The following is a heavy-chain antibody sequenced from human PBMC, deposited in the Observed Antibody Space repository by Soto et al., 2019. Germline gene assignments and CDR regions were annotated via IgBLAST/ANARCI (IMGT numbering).Heavy chain of an antibody. J-gene: IGHJ3*02. D-gene: IGHD6-13*01. CDR2: IYPGDSDT. CDR1: GYSFTSYW. V-gene: IGHV5-51*01. CDR3: ARPYSTGWYTSAFDI. Sequence: GESLKISCKGSGYSFTSYWIGWVRQMPGKGLEWMGIIYPGDSDTRYSPSFQGQVTISADKSISTAYLQWSSLKASDTAMYYCARPYSTGWYTSAFDIWGQGTMVTVSS.